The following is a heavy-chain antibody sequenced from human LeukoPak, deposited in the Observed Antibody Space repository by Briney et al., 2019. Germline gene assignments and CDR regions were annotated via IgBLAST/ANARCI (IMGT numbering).Heavy chain of an antibody. Sequence: PSETLSLTRAVYGGSFSGHYWSWIRQPPGKGLEWIGEINHSGSTNYNPSLKSRVTISVDTSKNQFSLKLSSVTAADTAVYYCAGRDGYSSGYRIDYWGQGTLATASS. CDR1: GGSFSGHY. CDR2: INHSGST. J-gene: IGHJ4*02. CDR3: AGRDGYSSGYRIDY. V-gene: IGHV4-34*01. D-gene: IGHD3-22*01.